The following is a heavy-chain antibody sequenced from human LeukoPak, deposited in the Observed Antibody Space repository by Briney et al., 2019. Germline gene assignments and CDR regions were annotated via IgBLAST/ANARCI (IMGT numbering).Heavy chain of an antibody. Sequence: GGSLRLSCAADGFTFRKHWMSWVRQAMGKGLECVAKIKEDGSEKHYVDSVKGRFTISRGNTKNSLYLQMNSLRAEDTAVYYCARDYTGGWNDYWGQGTLVTVSS. D-gene: IGHD7-27*01. CDR2: IKEDGSEK. J-gene: IGHJ4*02. V-gene: IGHV3-7*01. CDR1: GFTFRKHW. CDR3: ARDYTGGWNDY.